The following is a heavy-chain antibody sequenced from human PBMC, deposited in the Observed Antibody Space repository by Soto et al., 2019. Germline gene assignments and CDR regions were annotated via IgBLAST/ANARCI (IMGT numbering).Heavy chain of an antibody. V-gene: IGHV3-33*01. CDR2: IWYDGGNK. CDR3: ARDPAGTTLCGYYYYGMDV. D-gene: IGHD1-7*01. Sequence: QVQLVESGGGVVQPGRSLRLSCAASGFTFSSYGMHWVRQAPGKGLEWVAVIWYDGGNKYYADSVKGRFTISRDNSKNPLYLQKNSLRAEDTAVYYCARDPAGTTLCGYYYYGMDVWGQGSTVTV. J-gene: IGHJ6*02. CDR1: GFTFSSYG.